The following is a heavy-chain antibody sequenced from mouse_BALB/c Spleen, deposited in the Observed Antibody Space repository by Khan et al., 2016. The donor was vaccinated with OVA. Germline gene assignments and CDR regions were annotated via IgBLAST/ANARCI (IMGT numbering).Heavy chain of an antibody. J-gene: IGHJ2*01. CDR1: GYTFINYW. CDR3: ARRGLRWDFDY. Sequence: VQLQQSGAELAKPGASVKMSCKASGYTFINYWILWIKQRPGQGLEWIGYINPSTGYTEYNQNFKDKATLTAEKSSSTAYMQLSSLISEDSTVYYCARRGLRWDFDYWGQGTTLTVSS. D-gene: IGHD1-1*01. CDR2: INPSTGYT. V-gene: IGHV1-7*01.